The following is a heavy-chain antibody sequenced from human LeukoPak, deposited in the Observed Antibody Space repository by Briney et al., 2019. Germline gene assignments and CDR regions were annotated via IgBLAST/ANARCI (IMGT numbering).Heavy chain of an antibody. CDR3: ASLNIPAAIAPQFDP. Sequence: SETLSLTCTVSGGSISSGGYYWGWIRQPPGKGLEWIGSIYYSGSTYYNPSLKSRVTISVDTSKNQFSLKLSSVTAADTAVYYCASLNIPAAIAPQFDPWGQGTLVTVSS. CDR2: IYYSGST. V-gene: IGHV4-39*01. CDR1: GGSISSGGYY. D-gene: IGHD2-2*02. J-gene: IGHJ5*02.